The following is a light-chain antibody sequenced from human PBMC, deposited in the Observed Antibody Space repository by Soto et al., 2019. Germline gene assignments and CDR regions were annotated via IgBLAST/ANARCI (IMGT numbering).Light chain of an antibody. Sequence: DIQMTQSPSSLSASVGDRVTITCRASQAISNSLAWYQHKPGRVPKLLIYAASTLQAGVPFRFSGSGSGTDFTLTICSLQPEDVATYYCQKYNSDWTFGQGTKVEIK. CDR2: AAS. V-gene: IGKV1-27*01. CDR1: QAISNS. J-gene: IGKJ1*01. CDR3: QKYNSDWT.